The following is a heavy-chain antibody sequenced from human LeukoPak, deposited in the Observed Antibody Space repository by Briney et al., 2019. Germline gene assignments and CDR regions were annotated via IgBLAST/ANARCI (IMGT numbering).Heavy chain of an antibody. J-gene: IGHJ6*02. Sequence: PGGSLRLSCAASGFTFSSYWMSWVRQAPGKGLEWVANIKQDGSEKYYVDSVKGRFTISRDNAKNSLYLQMNSLRAEDTAVYYCARDMRRTRYCSGGSCYLQYYYYGMDVWGQGTTVTVSS. CDR3: ARDMRRTRYCSGGSCYLQYYYYGMDV. CDR2: IKQDGSEK. CDR1: GFTFSSYW. D-gene: IGHD2-15*01. V-gene: IGHV3-7*01.